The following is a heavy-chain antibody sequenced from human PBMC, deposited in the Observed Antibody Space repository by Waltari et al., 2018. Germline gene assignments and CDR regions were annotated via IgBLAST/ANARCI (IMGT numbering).Heavy chain of an antibody. J-gene: IGHJ2*01. Sequence: EVQLVESGGGLVQPGGSLRLSCAASGMTFTTYSMNWVRQAPGKGLEWISYVSVDSGYIYYADSVRGRFTISRDNAQNSMYLQMNNLRADDTAVYYCAGIRRGFWFFDLWGRGTLVTVSS. CDR2: VSVDSGYI. CDR1: GMTFTTYS. CDR3: AGIRRGFWFFDL. D-gene: IGHD3-10*01. V-gene: IGHV3-48*04.